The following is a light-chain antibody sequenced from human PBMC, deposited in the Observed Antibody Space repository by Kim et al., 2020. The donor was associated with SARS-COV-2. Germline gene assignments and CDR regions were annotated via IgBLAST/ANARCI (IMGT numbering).Light chain of an antibody. V-gene: IGLV3-9*01. J-gene: IGLJ3*02. CDR3: QVWDSSTGV. CDR1: NIGSKN. Sequence: GALGQTARITCGGNNIGSKNVHWYQQKPGQAPVLVIYRDSNRPSGIPERFSGSNSGNTATLTISRAQAGDEADYYCQVWDSSTGVFGGGTQLTVL. CDR2: RDS.